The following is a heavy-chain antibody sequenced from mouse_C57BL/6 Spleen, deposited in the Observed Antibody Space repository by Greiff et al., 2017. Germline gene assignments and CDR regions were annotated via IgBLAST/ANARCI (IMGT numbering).Heavy chain of an antibody. CDR3: TGTYYYGSTFAY. Sequence: EVMLVESGGGLVQPGGSMKLSCVASGFTFSNYWMNWVRQSPEKGLEWVAQIRLKSDNYATHSAESVKGRFTISRDDSKSSVYLQMNNLRAEDTGIYYCTGTYYYGSTFAYWGQGTLVTVSA. V-gene: IGHV6-3*01. D-gene: IGHD1-1*01. CDR1: GFTFSNYW. CDR2: IRLKSDNYAT. J-gene: IGHJ3*01.